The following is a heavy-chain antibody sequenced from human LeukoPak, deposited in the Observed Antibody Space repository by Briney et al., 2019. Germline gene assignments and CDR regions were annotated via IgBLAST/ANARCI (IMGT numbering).Heavy chain of an antibody. CDR2: IRGGSGSS. J-gene: IGHJ4*02. Sequence: GGSLRLSCAASGFTFGIYGMSWVRQAPGKGLEWVSAIRGGSGSSYYADSVKGRFTISRDNSKNTLYLQMNSLRAEDTALYYCAKKGDDSSSSGQYYFDYWGQGAPVTVSS. CDR1: GFTFGIYG. D-gene: IGHD3-22*01. CDR3: AKKGDDSSSSGQYYFDY. V-gene: IGHV3-23*01.